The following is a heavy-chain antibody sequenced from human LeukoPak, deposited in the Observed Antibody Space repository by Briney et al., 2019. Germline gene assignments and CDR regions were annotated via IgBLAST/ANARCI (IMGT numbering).Heavy chain of an antibody. CDR2: ITSSNSL. CDR1: GFTFSSYS. CDR3: ARASAGNFGQ. D-gene: IGHD4-23*01. J-gene: IGHJ4*02. Sequence: GGSLRLSCAPSGFTFSSYSMNWVRQAPGKGLEWVSSITSSNSLYYADSVKGRFTISRDNAQNSVYLQMNSLRAEDTAVYYCARASAGNFGQWGQGTLVTVSS. V-gene: IGHV3-21*01.